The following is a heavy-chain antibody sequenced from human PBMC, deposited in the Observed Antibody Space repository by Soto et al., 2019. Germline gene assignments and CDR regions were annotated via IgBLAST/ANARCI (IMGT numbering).Heavy chain of an antibody. Sequence: GGSLRLSCAASGFTFSDHYMDWVRQAPGKGLEWVSYISSSGSTIYYADSVKGRFTISRDNAKNSLYLQMNSLRAEDTAVYYCARESEYSSSWYNWFDPWGQGTLVTVSS. D-gene: IGHD6-13*01. CDR3: ARESEYSSSWYNWFDP. CDR1: GFTFSDHY. CDR2: ISSSGSTI. V-gene: IGHV3-11*01. J-gene: IGHJ5*02.